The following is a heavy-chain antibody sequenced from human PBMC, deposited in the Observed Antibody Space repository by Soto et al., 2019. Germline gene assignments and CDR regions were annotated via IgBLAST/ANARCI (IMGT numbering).Heavy chain of an antibody. J-gene: IGHJ4*02. D-gene: IGHD5-18*01. Sequence: PSETLSLTCTVSGGSITSGGYYWSWIRQHPGKGLEWLGYIYDSGSTFYNPSLKSRITLSVDTSKNQFSLKLSSVTVADRAVYFCAWIQAEYIDGIHNLGQETLGKVSS. V-gene: IGHV4-31*03. CDR2: IYDSGST. CDR3: AWIQAEYIDGIHN. CDR1: GGSITSGGYY.